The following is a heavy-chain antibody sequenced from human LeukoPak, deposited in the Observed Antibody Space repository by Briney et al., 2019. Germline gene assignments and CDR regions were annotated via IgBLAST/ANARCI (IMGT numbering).Heavy chain of an antibody. J-gene: IGHJ4*02. D-gene: IGHD3-16*01. V-gene: IGHV1-69*06. CDR3: ARPQRHGGYPY. CDR1: GGTFSSYA. CDR2: IIPIFGTA. Sequence: ASVKVSCKASGGTFSSYAISWVRQAPGQGLEWMGGIIPIFGTANYAQKFQGRVTITADKSTSTAYMELSSPRSEDTAVYYCARPQRHGGYPYWGQGTLVTVSS.